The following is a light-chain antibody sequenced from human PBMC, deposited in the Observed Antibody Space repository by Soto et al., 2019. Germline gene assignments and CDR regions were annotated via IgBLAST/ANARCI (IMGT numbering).Light chain of an antibody. J-gene: IGKJ1*01. CDR3: QQYNDWPPT. V-gene: IGKV3-15*01. CDR1: QSVSGN. CDR2: GAS. Sequence: EIVMTQSPATLSVSPGERATLSCRASQSVSGNLVWYQQKPGLAPRLLIYGASTRATGIPARFSGSGSGTEFTLTISSLQSEDFAVYYCQQYNDWPPTFGQGTKVEI.